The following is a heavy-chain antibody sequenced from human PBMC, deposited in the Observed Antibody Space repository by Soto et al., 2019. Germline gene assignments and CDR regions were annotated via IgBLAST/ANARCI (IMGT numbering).Heavy chain of an antibody. CDR2: IWYDGSNK. D-gene: IGHD6-6*01. J-gene: IGHJ4*02. Sequence: GGSLRLSCAASGFTFSSYGMHWVRQAPGKGLEWVAVIWYDGSNKYYADSVKGRFTISRDNSKNTLYLQMNSLRAEDTAVYYCAREGQGQLDRLDYWGQGTLVTVSS. V-gene: IGHV3-33*01. CDR1: GFTFSSYG. CDR3: AREGQGQLDRLDY.